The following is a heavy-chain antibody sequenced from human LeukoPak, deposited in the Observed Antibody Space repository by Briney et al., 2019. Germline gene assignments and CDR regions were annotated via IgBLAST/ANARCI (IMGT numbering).Heavy chain of an antibody. CDR2: VNPNNGGT. CDR3: ARHPQQLYFDISGPFDY. V-gene: IGHV1-2*02. Sequence: ASVKVSCKASGYTFTGYLMHWVRQAPGQGLEWMGWVNPNNGGTDYAQKFQGRVTMTGDTSISTGYMELSRLSSDDTAVYFCARHPQQLYFDISGPFDYWGQGTLVTVSS. J-gene: IGHJ4*02. CDR1: GYTFTGYL. D-gene: IGHD3-22*01.